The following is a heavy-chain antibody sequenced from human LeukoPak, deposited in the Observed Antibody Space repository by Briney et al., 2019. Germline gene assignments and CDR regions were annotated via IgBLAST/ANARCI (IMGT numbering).Heavy chain of an antibody. J-gene: IGHJ4*02. CDR2: IGQDGSDK. V-gene: IGHV3-7*01. CDR1: GFLFSSYW. CDR3: ARFRRSAQSY. Sequence: GGSLRLSCTTSGFLFSSYWMSWVRQAPGKGLEWVANIGQDGSDKQYVDSMKGRFTISRDNAQNSVYLHMNSLTAEDTAVYYCARFRRSAQSYWGQGILVTVSS. D-gene: IGHD2-15*01.